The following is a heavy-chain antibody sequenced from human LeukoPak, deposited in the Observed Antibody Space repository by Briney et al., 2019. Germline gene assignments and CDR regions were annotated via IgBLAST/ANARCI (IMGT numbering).Heavy chain of an antibody. D-gene: IGHD3-10*01. CDR1: GGTFSSYA. V-gene: IGHV1-69*13. CDR3: ASNVNGSGSYYNNYYYYYYMDV. CDR2: IIPIFGTA. J-gene: IGHJ6*03. Sequence: SVKVSCKASGGTFSSYAISWVRQAPGQGLEWMGGIIPIFGTANYAQKFQGRVTITADESTSPAYIELKRLRSEDTAVYYCASNVNGSGSYYNNYYYYYYMDVWGKGTTVTVSS.